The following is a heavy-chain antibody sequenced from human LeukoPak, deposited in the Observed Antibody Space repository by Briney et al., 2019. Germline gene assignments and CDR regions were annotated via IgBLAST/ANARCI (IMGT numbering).Heavy chain of an antibody. CDR3: ARGALWSGHVDY. D-gene: IGHD3-3*01. CDR1: GGSISSYY. Sequence: SETPSLTCTVSGGSISSYYWTWIRQPPGKGLEWIGYIYYSGSTNYNPSLKSRVTISVDTSKNQFSLKLSSVTAADTAVYYCARGALWSGHVDYWGQGTLVTVSS. CDR2: IYYSGST. V-gene: IGHV4-59*01. J-gene: IGHJ4*02.